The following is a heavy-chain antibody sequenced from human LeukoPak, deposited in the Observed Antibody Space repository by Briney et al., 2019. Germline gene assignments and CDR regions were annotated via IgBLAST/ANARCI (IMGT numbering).Heavy chain of an antibody. V-gene: IGHV1-46*01. CDR3: ARDQDPPGDLGC. CDR1: GYTFTRHY. D-gene: IGHD3-10*01. J-gene: IGHJ4*02. Sequence: GASVKVSYKASGYTFTRHYMHWVRQAPGQGLEWMGMISPSGGTTYAQNFQGRVTMTRDTPTSTVYMELSSLRFEDTAVFYCARDQDPPGDLGCWGQGTLVTVSS. CDR2: ISPSGGT.